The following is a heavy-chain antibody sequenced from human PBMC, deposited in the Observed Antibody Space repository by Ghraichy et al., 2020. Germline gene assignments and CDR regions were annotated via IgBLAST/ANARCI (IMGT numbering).Heavy chain of an antibody. V-gene: IGHV3-7*03. D-gene: IGHD5-12*01. CDR2: IKQDGSEK. CDR1: GFTFSSYW. Sequence: GGSLRLSCAASGFTFSSYWMSWVRQAPGKGLEWVANIKQDGSEKYYVDSVKGRFTISRDNAKNSLYLQMNSLRAEDTAVYYCARHGYSGYDWEDYWGQGTLVTVSS. J-gene: IGHJ4*02. CDR3: ARHGYSGYDWEDY.